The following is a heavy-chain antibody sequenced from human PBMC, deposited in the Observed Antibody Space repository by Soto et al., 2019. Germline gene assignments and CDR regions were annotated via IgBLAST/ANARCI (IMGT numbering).Heavy chain of an antibody. V-gene: IGHV3-48*03. CDR3: VRSSSGYYYDMDY. D-gene: IGHD3-22*01. J-gene: IGHJ4*02. Sequence: PGGSLRLSCVASGFSFSEYAMTWVRQAPGKGLEWVSYIGSRATPIFYADSVKGRFIISRDNDNNSLYLQMETLRAEDTALYYCVRSSSGYYYDMDYWGQGT. CDR1: GFSFSEYA. CDR2: IGSRATPI.